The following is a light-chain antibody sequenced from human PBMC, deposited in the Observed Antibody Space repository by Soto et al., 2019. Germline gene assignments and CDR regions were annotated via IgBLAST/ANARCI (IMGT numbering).Light chain of an antibody. J-gene: IGLJ3*02. V-gene: IGLV1-47*02. Sequence: QSVLTQPPSASGTPGQRVTISCSGSSSNIGSNYVCWYQHLPGTAPKLLIYSNNQRPSGVPDRFSGSKSGTSASLAISGLRSEDEADYYCATWDDSLSGVVFGGGTQLTVL. CDR1: SSNIGSNY. CDR2: SNN. CDR3: ATWDDSLSGVV.